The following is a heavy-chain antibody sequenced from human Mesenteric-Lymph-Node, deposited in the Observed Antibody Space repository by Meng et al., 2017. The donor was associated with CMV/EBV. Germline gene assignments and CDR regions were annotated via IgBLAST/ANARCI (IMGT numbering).Heavy chain of an antibody. CDR3: ARRLYSGYCSGGSCPNWFDP. CDR1: GYSFTSYW. J-gene: IGHJ5*02. V-gene: IGHV5-51*01. Sequence: GESLKISCQGSGYSFTSYWIGWVRQMPGKGLEWMGIIYPGDSDTRYSPSFQGQVTISADKSISTAYLQWSSLKASDTAMYYCARRLYSGYCSGGSCPNWFDPWGQGTLVTVSS. CDR2: IYPGDSDT. D-gene: IGHD2-15*01.